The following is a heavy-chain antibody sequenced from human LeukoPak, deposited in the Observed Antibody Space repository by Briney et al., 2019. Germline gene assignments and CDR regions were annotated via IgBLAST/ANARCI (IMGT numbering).Heavy chain of an antibody. J-gene: IGHJ4*02. Sequence: GGSLRLSCAASGFIFSSSAMSWVRQAPGKGLEWVSSISGGGGSTYYADSVKGRFSISRDNSKNTLYLQMNSLRAEDTAVYYCAKDGRSTSPGYWGQGTLSPSPQ. CDR2: ISGGGGST. CDR1: GFIFSSSA. CDR3: AKDGRSTSPGY. V-gene: IGHV3-23*01. D-gene: IGHD2-2*01.